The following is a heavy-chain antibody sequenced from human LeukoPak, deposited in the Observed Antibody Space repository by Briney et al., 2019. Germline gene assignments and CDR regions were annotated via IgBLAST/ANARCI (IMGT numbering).Heavy chain of an antibody. CDR3: ARASTLIWGVAPYGMDV. Sequence: GESLKISCKASAYSFTSCYITWVRQMPGKNLEELVWIDASASYTNYSPSFQGHVTISADKSISTSYLQLSSLNASDTAMYYCARASTLIWGVAPYGMDVWGQGTTVTVSS. CDR1: AYSFTSCY. V-gene: IGHV5-10-1*01. J-gene: IGHJ6*02. CDR2: IDASASYT. D-gene: IGHD3-10*01.